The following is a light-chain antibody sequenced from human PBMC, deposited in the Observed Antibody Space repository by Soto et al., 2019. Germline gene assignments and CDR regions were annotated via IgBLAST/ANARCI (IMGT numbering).Light chain of an antibody. CDR3: QQLNSYPLP. CDR1: QGISNY. V-gene: IGKV1-9*01. J-gene: IGKJ4*01. CDR2: AAS. Sequence: DIQLTQSPSFLSASVGDRVTITCRASQGISNYFAWYQRKPGKAPKLLIYAASTLQSGVPSRFSGSGSGIDVTHPISSLQPEDFSPYDCQQLNSYPLPFGGGTKVEIK.